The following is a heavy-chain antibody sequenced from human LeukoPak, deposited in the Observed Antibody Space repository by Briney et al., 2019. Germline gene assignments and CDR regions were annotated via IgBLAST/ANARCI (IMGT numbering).Heavy chain of an antibody. V-gene: IGHV4-59*01. Sequence: SETLSLTCTVSGGSISSYYWSWIRQPPGKGLEWIGYIYYSGSTNYNPSLKSRVTISVDTSKNQFSLKLSSVTAADTAVYYCARGRVDFWSGYYSSTVLDYWGQGTLVTVSS. CDR3: ARGRVDFWSGYYSSTVLDY. CDR1: GGSISSYY. CDR2: IYYSGST. D-gene: IGHD3-3*01. J-gene: IGHJ4*02.